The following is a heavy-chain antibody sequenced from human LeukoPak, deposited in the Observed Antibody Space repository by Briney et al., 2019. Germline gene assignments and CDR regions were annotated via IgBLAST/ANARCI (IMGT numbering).Heavy chain of an antibody. D-gene: IGHD3-9*01. CDR2: IYYSGST. CDR3: ARDHYDVLTGYYAFDI. CDR1: GGSISSYY. V-gene: IGHV4-59*01. Sequence: SETLSLTCTVSGGSISSYYWSWIRQPPGKGLEWIGYIYYSGSTNYNPSLKSRVTISVDTSKNQFSLKLSSVTAADTAVYYCARDHYDVLTGYYAFDIWGQGTMVTVSS. J-gene: IGHJ3*02.